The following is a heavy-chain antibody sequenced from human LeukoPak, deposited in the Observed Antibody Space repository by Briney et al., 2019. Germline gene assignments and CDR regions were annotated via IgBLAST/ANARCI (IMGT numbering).Heavy chain of an antibody. CDR1: GFTFRGYA. V-gene: IGHV3-23*01. Sequence: PGGSLRLSCTASGFTFRGYAMSWVRQAPGKGLEWVSTIIGSGGATYYADSVKGRLTISRDNSKNTLYLQMNTLRAEDTAVYYCAKGRGYCSGGSCYSGFDYWGQGTLVTVSS. CDR3: AKGRGYCSGGSCYSGFDY. D-gene: IGHD2-15*01. J-gene: IGHJ4*02. CDR2: IIGSGGAT.